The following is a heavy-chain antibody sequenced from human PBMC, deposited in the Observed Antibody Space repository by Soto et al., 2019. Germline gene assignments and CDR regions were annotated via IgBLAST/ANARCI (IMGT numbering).Heavy chain of an antibody. CDR3: ARAHRLWEADY. CDR1: GGTFSSYT. Sequence: QVQLVQSGAEVKKPGSSVKVSCKASGGTFSSYTISWVRQAPGQGLEWMGRIIPILGIANYAQKFQGRVTITADKATSTAYMELSRLRSEDTAVYYCARAHRLWEADYWGQGTLVTVSS. D-gene: IGHD3-10*01. J-gene: IGHJ4*02. CDR2: IIPILGIA. V-gene: IGHV1-69*02.